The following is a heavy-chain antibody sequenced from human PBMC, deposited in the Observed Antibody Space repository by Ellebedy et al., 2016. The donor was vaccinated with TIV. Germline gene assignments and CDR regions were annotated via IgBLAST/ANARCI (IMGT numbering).Heavy chain of an antibody. J-gene: IGHJ6*02. CDR2: SSSSSSYI. CDR1: GFTFSSYS. Sequence: GGSLRLSCAASGFTFSSYSMNWVRQAPGKGLEWVSSSSSSSSYIYYAASVKGRFTISRDNAKNSLYLQMNRLRSEDTAVYYCARDHNRDQAYCGGDCYFTNYYYYGMDVWGQGTTVTVSS. CDR3: ARDHNRDQAYCGGDCYFTNYYYYGMDV. V-gene: IGHV3-21*04. D-gene: IGHD2-21*02.